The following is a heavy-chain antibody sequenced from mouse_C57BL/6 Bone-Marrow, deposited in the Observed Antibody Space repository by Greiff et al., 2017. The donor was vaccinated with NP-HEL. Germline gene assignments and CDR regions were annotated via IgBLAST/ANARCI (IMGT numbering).Heavy chain of an antibody. Sequence: EVQRVESEGGLVQPGSSMKLSCTASGFTFSDYYMAWVRQVPEKGLEWVANINYDGSSTYYLDSLKSRFIISRDNAKNILYLQMSSLKSEDTATYYCARGRSGYFDYWGQGTTLTVSS. V-gene: IGHV5-16*01. CDR1: GFTFSDYY. CDR3: ARGRSGYFDY. D-gene: IGHD1-3*01. J-gene: IGHJ2*01. CDR2: INYDGSST.